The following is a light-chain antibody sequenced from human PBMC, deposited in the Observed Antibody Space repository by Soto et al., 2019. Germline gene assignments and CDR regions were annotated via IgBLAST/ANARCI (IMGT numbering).Light chain of an antibody. CDR2: YAS. V-gene: IGKV3-15*01. CDR1: ESVHRN. CDR3: QHYSNWPPT. Sequence: EMVMTQSPATLSVSPGERATLSCRASESVHRNLAWYQQKPGQGPSLLIYYASTRATGVPDRFTGSGSGTEFTLTINSLQSEDFGVYHCQHYSNWPPTFGPGTKVEIK. J-gene: IGKJ3*01.